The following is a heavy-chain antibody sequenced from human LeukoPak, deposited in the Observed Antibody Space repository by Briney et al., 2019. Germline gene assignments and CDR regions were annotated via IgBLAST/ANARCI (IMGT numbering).Heavy chain of an antibody. CDR1: GGTFSSYA. V-gene: IGHV1-69*13. CDR2: IIPIFGTV. CDR3: ARGYDSSSLGFDY. Sequence: GASVKVSCKASGGTFSSYAISWVRQAPGQGLEWMGVIIPIFGTVKYAQKFQGRVTITADGSTSTASMELSSLRSEDTAVYYCARGYDSSSLGFDYWGQGTLVTVSS. D-gene: IGHD3-22*01. J-gene: IGHJ4*02.